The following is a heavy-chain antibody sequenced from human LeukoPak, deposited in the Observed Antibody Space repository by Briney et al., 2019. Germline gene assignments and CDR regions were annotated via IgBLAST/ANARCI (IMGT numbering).Heavy chain of an antibody. CDR3: ARDEGWELPRITNVVDY. CDR1: GYTFTGYY. Sequence: ASVKVSCKASGYTFTGYYMHWVRQAPGQGLEWMGWINPNSGGTNYAQKFQGRVTMTRDTSISTAYMELSRLRSDDTAVYCCARDEGWELPRITNVVDYWGQGTLVTVSS. D-gene: IGHD1-26*01. J-gene: IGHJ4*02. V-gene: IGHV1-2*02. CDR2: INPNSGGT.